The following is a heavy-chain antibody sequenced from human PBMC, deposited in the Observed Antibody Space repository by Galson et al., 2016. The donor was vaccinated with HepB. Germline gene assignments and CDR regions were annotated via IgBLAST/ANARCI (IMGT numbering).Heavy chain of an antibody. D-gene: IGHD3-16*01. Sequence: SVKVSCKVSGYTVSELSMHWVRQAPGKGLEWMGGFRPEDGERIYAQKFQGRVTMTEDTSTDTAYMELSSLRSDDTAVYYCAKLRGRVWGIFPDAFEIWGQGTMVTVSS. CDR2: FRPEDGER. J-gene: IGHJ3*02. CDR1: GYTVSELS. V-gene: IGHV1-24*01. CDR3: AKLRGRVWGIFPDAFEI.